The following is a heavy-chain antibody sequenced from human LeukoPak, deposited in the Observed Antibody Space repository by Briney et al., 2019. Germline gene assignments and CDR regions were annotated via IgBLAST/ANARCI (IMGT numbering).Heavy chain of an antibody. V-gene: IGHV3-20*04. CDR1: GFTFSDYY. CDR2: LNWNGGST. J-gene: IGHJ4*02. D-gene: IGHD3-10*01. CDR3: ATHSYYYGSGSYPHYLDY. Sequence: PGGSLRLSCAASGFTFSDYYMSWIRQAPGKGLEWVSGLNWNGGSTGYADSVKGRFTISRDNARNSLYLQMNSLRTEDTALYYCATHSYYYGSGSYPHYLDYWGQGTLVTVSA.